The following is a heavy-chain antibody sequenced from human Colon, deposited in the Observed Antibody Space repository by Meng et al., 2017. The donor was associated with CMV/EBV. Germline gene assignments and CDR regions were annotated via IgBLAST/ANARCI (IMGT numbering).Heavy chain of an antibody. V-gene: IGHV3-23*01. D-gene: IGHD6-6*01. CDR3: ARASQGSSSGWFDP. Sequence: GGSLRLSCAASGFTFSSYAMSWVRQAPGKGLEWVSAISGSGGSTYYADSVKGRFTISRDNSKNTLYLQMNSLRAEDTAVYYCARASQGSSSGWFDPWGQGTLVTVSS. CDR2: ISGSGGST. CDR1: GFTFSSYA. J-gene: IGHJ5*02.